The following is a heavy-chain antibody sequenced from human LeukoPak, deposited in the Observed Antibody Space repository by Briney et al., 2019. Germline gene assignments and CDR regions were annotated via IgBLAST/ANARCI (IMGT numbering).Heavy chain of an antibody. CDR3: ARPPQMTTVSYFDY. V-gene: IGHV3-30-3*01. CDR1: GFTFSSYA. D-gene: IGHD4-17*01. CDR2: ISYDGSNK. Sequence: PGGSLRLSCAASGFTFSSYAMHWVRQAPGKGLEWVAVISYDGSNKYYADSVKGRFTISRDNSKNALYLQMNSLRAEDTAVYYCARPPQMTTVSYFDYWGQGTLVTVSS. J-gene: IGHJ4*02.